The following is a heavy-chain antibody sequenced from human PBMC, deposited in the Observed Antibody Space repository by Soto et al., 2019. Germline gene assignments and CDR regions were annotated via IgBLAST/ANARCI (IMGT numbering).Heavy chain of an antibody. CDR2: IYYGGST. V-gene: IGHV4-39*01. CDR3: ARHKYLDYGMDV. Sequence: PSETLSLTCSVSGDSIASINYYWGWIRQPPGRGLEWIGTIYYGGSTYYNASLKSRATISVDTSKNQVSLKLSSVTAADTAVYFCARHKYLDYGMDVWGQGTTVTVSS. CDR1: GDSIASINYY. D-gene: IGHD3-9*01. J-gene: IGHJ6*02.